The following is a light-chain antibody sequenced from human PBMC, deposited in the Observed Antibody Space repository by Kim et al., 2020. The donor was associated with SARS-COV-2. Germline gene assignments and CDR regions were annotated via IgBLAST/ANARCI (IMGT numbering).Light chain of an antibody. CDR3: QQVELYPS. CDR2: AAS. CDR1: QDSSDR. V-gene: IGKV1-9*01. Sequence: SASVGDRVTMTCRASQDSSDRLAGYQQRPGTAPKLLILAASTLHAGVPSRFSGGGTGTEFSLTIDSLQPEDFATYYCQQVELYPSFGPGTKVDIK. J-gene: IGKJ3*01.